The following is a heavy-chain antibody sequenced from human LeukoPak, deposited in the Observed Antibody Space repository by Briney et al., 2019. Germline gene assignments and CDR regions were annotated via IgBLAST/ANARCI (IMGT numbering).Heavy chain of an antibody. CDR2: IWYDGSNK. J-gene: IGHJ4*02. V-gene: IGHV3-33*01. CDR3: ARDTGITMVRGFGY. D-gene: IGHD3-10*01. CDR1: GFTFSSYG. Sequence: GGSLRLSCAASGFTFSSYGMHWVRQAPGKGLEWVAVIWYDGSNKYYADSVKGRFTISRDNSKNTLYLQMNSLRAADTAVYYCARDTGITMVRGFGYWGQGTLVTVSS.